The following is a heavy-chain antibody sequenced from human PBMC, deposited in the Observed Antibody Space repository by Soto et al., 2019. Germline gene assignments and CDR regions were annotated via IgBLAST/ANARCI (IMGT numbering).Heavy chain of an antibody. CDR1: GFNFRNYD. V-gene: IGHV3-13*01. Sequence: PGGSLRLSCEASGFNFRNYDMFWVRQATGKGLEWVSAIGTKSDTFYPDSVKGRFTISRENARNSLYLQMNSLTAGDTAVYYCARSPSGSFPSGNAVDLWGRGTMVTVSS. CDR2: IGTKSDT. CDR3: ARSPSGSFPSGNAVDL. J-gene: IGHJ3*01. D-gene: IGHD1-26*01.